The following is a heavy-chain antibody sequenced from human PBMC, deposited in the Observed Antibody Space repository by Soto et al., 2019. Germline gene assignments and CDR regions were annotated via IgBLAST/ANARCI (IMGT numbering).Heavy chain of an antibody. CDR3: TRVPSPGSARSWFDP. Sequence: ASVKVSCKASGYTFTSYAMHWVRQAPGQRLEWMGWINAGNGDTKYSQNFQGRVTITRDTSASTAFMELSSLRSEDTAVYYCTRVPSPGSARSWFDPWGQGTLVTVSS. V-gene: IGHV1-3*01. CDR1: GYTFTSYA. CDR2: INAGNGDT. D-gene: IGHD3-10*01. J-gene: IGHJ5*02.